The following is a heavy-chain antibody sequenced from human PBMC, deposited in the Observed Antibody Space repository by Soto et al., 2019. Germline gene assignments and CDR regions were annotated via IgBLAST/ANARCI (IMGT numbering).Heavy chain of an antibody. Sequence: PGGSLRLSCAASGFTFSTYSMNWVRQAPGKGLEWVSVICSTGNIYYADSVKGRFTISRANSKNTVYLQMNSLRADDTAVYYCAREGVNSVDAFDIWGLGTMVTVSS. D-gene: IGHD3-16*01. CDR1: GFTFSTYS. J-gene: IGHJ3*02. CDR2: ICSTGNI. CDR3: AREGVNSVDAFDI. V-gene: IGHV3-66*01.